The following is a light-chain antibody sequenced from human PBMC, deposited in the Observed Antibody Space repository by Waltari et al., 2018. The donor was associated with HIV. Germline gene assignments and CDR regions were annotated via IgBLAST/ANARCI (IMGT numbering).Light chain of an antibody. CDR1: SSNIGSNY. Sequence: QSVLTQPPSASGTPGPRVTISCSGSSSNIGSNYGYWYQQLPGTAPKLLIYRNNHGPAGVPYRFSGSKSGTSASLAMSGLRSEGEADYYCAAWDDSLSGLVFGGGTKVTVL. CDR3: AAWDDSLSGLV. V-gene: IGLV1-47*01. J-gene: IGLJ3*02. CDR2: RNN.